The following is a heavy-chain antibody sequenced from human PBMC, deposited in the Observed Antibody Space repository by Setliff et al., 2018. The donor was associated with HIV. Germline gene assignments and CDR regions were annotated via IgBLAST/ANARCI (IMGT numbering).Heavy chain of an antibody. J-gene: IGHJ4*02. V-gene: IGHV1-2*02. CDR1: GYTFTGYY. CDR3: ARDPPSSGWYRADY. D-gene: IGHD6-19*01. CDR2: INPNSGGT. Sequence: VSCKASGYTFTGYYMHWVRQAPGQGLEWMGWINPNSGGTNYAQKLQGRVTLTTDTSTSTAYMELRSLRSDDTAVYYCARDPPSSGWYRADYWGQGTLVTVSS.